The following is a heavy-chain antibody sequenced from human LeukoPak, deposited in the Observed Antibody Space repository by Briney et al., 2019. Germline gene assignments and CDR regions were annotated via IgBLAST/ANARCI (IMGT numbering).Heavy chain of an antibody. CDR3: AKDTGYYYDSSNYWV. V-gene: IGHV3-30*04. CDR2: ISYDGSKK. Sequence: GGSLRLSCAASGFTFSSYAMHWVRQAPGKVLEWVAVISYDGSKKYYADSVKGRFTISRDNAKNSLYLQMNSLRAEDAALYYCAKDTGYYYDSSNYWVWGQGTLVTVSS. CDR1: GFTFSSYA. J-gene: IGHJ4*02. D-gene: IGHD3-22*01.